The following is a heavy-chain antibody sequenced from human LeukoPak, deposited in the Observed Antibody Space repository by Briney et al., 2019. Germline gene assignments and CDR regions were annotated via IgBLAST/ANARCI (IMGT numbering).Heavy chain of an antibody. Sequence: GGSLRLSCAASGFTFSSYAMHWVRQAPGKGLEWVAVISYDGSNKYYADSVKGRFTISRDNSKNTLYLQMNSLRAEDTAVYYCARANDFWWGMDVWGQGTTVTVSS. V-gene: IGHV3-30-3*01. D-gene: IGHD3-3*01. CDR3: ARANDFWWGMDV. CDR2: ISYDGSNK. CDR1: GFTFSSYA. J-gene: IGHJ6*02.